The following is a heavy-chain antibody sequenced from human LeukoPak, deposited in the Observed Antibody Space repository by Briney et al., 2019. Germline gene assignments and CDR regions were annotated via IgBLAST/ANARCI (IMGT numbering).Heavy chain of an antibody. CDR3: AKDMYSSSGGMDV. V-gene: IGHV3-30*18. J-gene: IGHJ6*04. CDR2: ISYDGSNK. Sequence: GGSLRLSCAAAGFTFSGYGMHWVRQAPGKGLEGVALISYDGSNKYYADSVKGRFTISRDNSKNTLYLQMNSLRAEGTAVYYCAKDMYSSSGGMDVGGKGTRSPSPQ. CDR1: GFTFSGYG. D-gene: IGHD6-19*01.